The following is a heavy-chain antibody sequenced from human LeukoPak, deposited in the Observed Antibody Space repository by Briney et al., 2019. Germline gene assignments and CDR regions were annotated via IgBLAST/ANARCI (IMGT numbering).Heavy chain of an antibody. CDR1: GFTFSSSA. J-gene: IGHJ4*02. Sequence: GGSLRLSCAASGFTFSSSAMSWVRQAPGKGLDWVSAISGGGGTTFYAGSVKGRFTISRDNSKNTLYLQMNSLRAEDTAIYYCAKSIQTFWSGYPFDYWGQGALVTVSS. CDR2: ISGGGGTT. D-gene: IGHD3-3*01. V-gene: IGHV3-23*01. CDR3: AKSIQTFWSGYPFDY.